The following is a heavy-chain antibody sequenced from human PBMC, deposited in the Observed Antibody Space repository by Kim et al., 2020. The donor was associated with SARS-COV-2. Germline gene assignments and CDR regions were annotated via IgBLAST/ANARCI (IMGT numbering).Heavy chain of an antibody. V-gene: IGHV3-53*01. J-gene: IGHJ4*02. D-gene: IGHD2-21*02. CDR1: GFTVSSNY. CDR2: IYSGGST. Sequence: GGSLRLSCAASGFTVSSNYMSWVRQAPGKGLEWVSVIYSGGSTYYADAVMGRFTISRDNSKNTLYLQMNSLRAEDTAVYYCARGVVTATPDYWGQGTLVTVSS. CDR3: ARGVVTATPDY.